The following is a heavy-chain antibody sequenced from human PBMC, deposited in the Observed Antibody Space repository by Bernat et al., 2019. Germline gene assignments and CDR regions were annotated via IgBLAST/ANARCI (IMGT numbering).Heavy chain of an antibody. CDR3: ARESGSNGPLDY. Sequence: EVQLLESGGGLVQPGGSLRLSCAASGFTFSTYAMTWVRQAPGKGLEWLSGVSNSGGRTYYADSVKGRFTISRDNSKNTLYLQMISLSAEDTAVYYCARESGSNGPLDYWGQGTLVTVSS. V-gene: IGHV3-23*01. J-gene: IGHJ4*02. CDR1: GFTFSTYA. D-gene: IGHD1-26*01. CDR2: VSNSGGRT.